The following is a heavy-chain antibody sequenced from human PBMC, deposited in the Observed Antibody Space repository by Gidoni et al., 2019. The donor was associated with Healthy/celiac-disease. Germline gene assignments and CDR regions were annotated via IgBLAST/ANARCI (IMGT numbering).Heavy chain of an antibody. V-gene: IGHV4-61*01. Sequence: QVQLQESGPGLVKPSETLSLTCTVSGGSVSSGSYYWSWIRQPPGKGLEWIGYIYCSGSTNYNPSLKSRVTISVDTSKNQFSLKLSSVTAADTAVYYCARDRDGTNQIDYWGQGTLVTVSS. CDR2: IYCSGST. CDR3: ARDRDGTNQIDY. D-gene: IGHD1-1*01. J-gene: IGHJ4*02. CDR1: GGSVSSGSYY.